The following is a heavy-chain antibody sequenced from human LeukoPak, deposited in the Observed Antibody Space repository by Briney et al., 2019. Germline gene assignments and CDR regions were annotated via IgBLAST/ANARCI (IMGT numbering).Heavy chain of an antibody. V-gene: IGHV3-21*01. J-gene: IGHJ5*02. CDR1: GFTFSSYS. Sequence: GGSLRLSCAASGFTFSSYSMNWVRQAPGKGLEWVSSISSSSYIYYADSVKGRFTISRDNAKNSLYLQMNSLRAEDTAVYYCARGRGYCSSTGCNHGEYNWFDPWGQGTLVTVSS. CDR2: ISSSSYI. D-gene: IGHD2-2*01. CDR3: ARGRGYCSSTGCNHGEYNWFDP.